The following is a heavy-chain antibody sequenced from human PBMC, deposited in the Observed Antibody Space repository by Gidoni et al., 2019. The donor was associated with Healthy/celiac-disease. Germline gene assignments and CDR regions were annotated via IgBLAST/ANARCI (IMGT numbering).Heavy chain of an antibody. CDR3: ATRSMALDSSGYYNY. CDR2: ISSSGSTI. Sequence: EVQLVESGGGLVQPGGSLRLSCAASGFPFSSYEMNLVRQAPGKGLEWVSYISSSGSTIYYADSVKGRFTISRDNAKNSLYLQMNSLRAEDTAVYYCATRSMALDSSGYYNYWGQGTLVTVSS. J-gene: IGHJ4*02. CDR1: GFPFSSYE. D-gene: IGHD3-22*01. V-gene: IGHV3-48*03.